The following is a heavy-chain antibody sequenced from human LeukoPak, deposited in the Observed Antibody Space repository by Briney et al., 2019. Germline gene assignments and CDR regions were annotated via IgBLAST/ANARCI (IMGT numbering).Heavy chain of an antibody. V-gene: IGHV3-23*01. Sequence: GGSLRLSCAASGFTFSSYAMSWVRQAPGKGLEWVSIISGSGGTTYYADSVKGRFTISRDNSKNTLYLQMNSLRAEDTAVYYCARVGENYYYGSGSYLYFDYWGQGTLVTVSS. CDR1: GFTFSSYA. D-gene: IGHD3-10*01. CDR2: ISGSGGTT. CDR3: ARVGENYYYGSGSYLYFDY. J-gene: IGHJ4*02.